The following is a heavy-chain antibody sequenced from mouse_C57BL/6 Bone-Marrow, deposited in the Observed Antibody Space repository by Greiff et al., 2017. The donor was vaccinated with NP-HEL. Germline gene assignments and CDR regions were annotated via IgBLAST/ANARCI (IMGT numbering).Heavy chain of an antibody. V-gene: IGHV1-5*01. CDR2: IYPGNSDT. D-gene: IGHD2-5*01. CDR1: GYTFTSYW. Sequence: EVKLVESGTVLARPGASVKMSCKTSGYTFTSYWMHWVKQRPGQGLEWIGAIYPGNSDTSYNQKFKGKAKLTAVTSASTAYMELSSLTNEDSAVYYCTIPYYSNWYYAMDYWGQGTSVTVSS. J-gene: IGHJ4*01. CDR3: TIPYYSNWYYAMDY.